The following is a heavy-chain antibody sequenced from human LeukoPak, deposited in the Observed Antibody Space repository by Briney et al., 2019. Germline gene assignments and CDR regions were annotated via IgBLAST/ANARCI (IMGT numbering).Heavy chain of an antibody. CDR2: TYYRSKWYN. CDR1: GDSVSSNSAA. J-gene: IGHJ4*02. CDR3: ARYNYYGSGSYFRGGDY. V-gene: IGHV6-1*01. D-gene: IGHD3-10*01. Sequence: SQTLSLTCAISGDSVSSNSAAWNWIRQSPSRGLEWLGRTYYRSKWYNDYAVSVKSRITINPDTSKNQFSLQLNSVTPEDTAVYYCARYNYYGSGSYFRGGDYWGQGTLVTVSS.